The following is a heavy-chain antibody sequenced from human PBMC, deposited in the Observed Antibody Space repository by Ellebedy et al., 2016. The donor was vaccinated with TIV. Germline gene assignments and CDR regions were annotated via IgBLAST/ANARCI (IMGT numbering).Heavy chain of an antibody. CDR2: VFDNGGST. J-gene: IGHJ4*02. V-gene: IGHV3-64*02. D-gene: IGHD5-12*01. CDR1: GFTFSKYS. Sequence: GESLKISCAASGFTFSKYSMHWVHQAPGKGLEYVSAVFDNGGSTFYADSVKGRFTISRDNSKNTLYLQMGSLRADDMAVYYCARRGKGGYDFWGQGTLVAVSS. CDR3: ARRGKGGYDF.